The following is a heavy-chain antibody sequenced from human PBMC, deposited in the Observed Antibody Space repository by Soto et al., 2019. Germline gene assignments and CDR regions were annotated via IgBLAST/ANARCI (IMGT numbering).Heavy chain of an antibody. D-gene: IGHD3-22*01. CDR1: GFIFNSYS. CDR3: GSSASPDAY. CDR2: INSGSTSV. Sequence: EVQLVESGGGLVQPGGSLRLSCVASGFIFNSYSMNWVRQAPGTGLEWISYINSGSTSVFYADSVKGRFTISRDNAKISPYLQMNSLRAEDTAVYYCGSSASPDAYWGQGTLVTVSS. V-gene: IGHV3-48*01. J-gene: IGHJ4*02.